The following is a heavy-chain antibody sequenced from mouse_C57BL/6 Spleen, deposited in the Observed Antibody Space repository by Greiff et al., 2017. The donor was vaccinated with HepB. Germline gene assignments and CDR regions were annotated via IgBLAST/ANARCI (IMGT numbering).Heavy chain of an antibody. CDR3: ARSTAYSMYYFDY. J-gene: IGHJ2*01. Sequence: EVQLQQSGPELVKPGASVKMSCKASGYTFTDYNMHWVKQSHGKSLEWIGYINPNNGGTSYNQKFKGKATLTVNKSSSTAYMELRSLTSEDSAVYYCARSTAYSMYYFDYWGQGTTLTVSS. V-gene: IGHV1-22*01. CDR1: GYTFTDYN. D-gene: IGHD1-2*01. CDR2: INPNNGGT.